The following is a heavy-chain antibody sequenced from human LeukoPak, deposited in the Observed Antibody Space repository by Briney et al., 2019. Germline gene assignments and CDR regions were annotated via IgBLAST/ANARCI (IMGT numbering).Heavy chain of an antibody. D-gene: IGHD3-10*01. J-gene: IGHJ4*02. V-gene: IGHV3-23*01. CDR3: AKDGKADYYGSGSYPLVY. Sequence: PGGSLRLSCAASGFTFSSYAMSWVRQAPGKGLEWVSAISGSGGSTYYADSVKGRFTISRDNSKNTLYLQMNSLRAEDTAVYYCAKDGKADYYGSGSYPLVYWGQGTLVTVSS. CDR2: ISGSGGST. CDR1: GFTFSSYA.